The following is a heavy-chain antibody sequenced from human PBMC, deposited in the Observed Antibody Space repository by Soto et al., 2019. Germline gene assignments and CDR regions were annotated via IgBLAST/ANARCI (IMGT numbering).Heavy chain of an antibody. V-gene: IGHV3-21*01. D-gene: IGHD3-3*01. CDR1: GFTFSSYS. J-gene: IGHJ6*02. CDR2: ISSSSSYI. Sequence: PGGSLRLSCAASGFTFSSYSMNWVRQAPGKGLEWVSSISSSSSYIYYADSVKGRFTISRDNAKNSLYLQMNSLRAEDTAVYYCARDRAEPIYDFGSGYYPDNYYYYGMDVWGQGTTVTVSS. CDR3: ARDRAEPIYDFGSGYYPDNYYYYGMDV.